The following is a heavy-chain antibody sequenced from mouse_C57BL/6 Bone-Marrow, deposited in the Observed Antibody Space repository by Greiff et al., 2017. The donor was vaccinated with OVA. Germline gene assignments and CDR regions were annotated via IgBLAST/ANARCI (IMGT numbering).Heavy chain of an antibody. V-gene: IGHV5-6*01. J-gene: IGHJ1*03. CDR2: ISSGGSYT. D-gene: IGHD1-1*01. Sequence: EVMLVESGGDLVKPGGSLKLSCAASGFTFSSYGMSWVRQTPDKRLEWVATISSGGSYTYYPDSVKGRFTISRDNAKNTLYLQMSSLKSEDTAMYYCASPITTVVLRVDVWGTGTTVTVSS. CDR3: ASPITTVVLRVDV. CDR1: GFTFSSYG.